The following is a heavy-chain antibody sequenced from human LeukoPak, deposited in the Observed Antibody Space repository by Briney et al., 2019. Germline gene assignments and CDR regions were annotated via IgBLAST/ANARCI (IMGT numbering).Heavy chain of an antibody. J-gene: IGHJ6*03. CDR1: GGSISSGDYY. CDR3: ARDVSYSGPYNYYRDV. D-gene: IGHD5-12*01. V-gene: IGHV4-30-4*08. CDR2: ISNSGSP. Sequence: SETLSLTCTVSGGSISSGDYYWSWIRQPPGKGLEWIGYISNSGSPYYNPSLKSRLTISLDTSKNHFSLRVSSVTAADTAVYYCARDVSYSGPYNYYRDVGGKGATVTVS.